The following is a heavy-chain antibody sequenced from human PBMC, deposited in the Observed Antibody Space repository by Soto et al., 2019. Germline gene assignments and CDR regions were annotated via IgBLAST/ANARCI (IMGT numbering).Heavy chain of an antibody. V-gene: IGHV3-21*04. CDR3: AKDLVAGYYYGMDV. CDR1: GFTFSSYS. D-gene: IGHD6-19*01. Sequence: SGGSLRLSCAPSGFTFSSYSMNWVRQAPGTGLEWVSSNSSSSSYIDYADSEKGRFTIARDNAKNSLYLQMNSRRAEDTALYYCAKDLVAGYYYGMDVWGQGTTVTVSS. CDR2: NSSSSSYI. J-gene: IGHJ6*02.